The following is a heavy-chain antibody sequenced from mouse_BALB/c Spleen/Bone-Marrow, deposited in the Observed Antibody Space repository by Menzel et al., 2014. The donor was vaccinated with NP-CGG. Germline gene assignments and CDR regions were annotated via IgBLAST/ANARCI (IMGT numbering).Heavy chain of an antibody. CDR3: TKLSLLRGYFDY. J-gene: IGHJ2*01. V-gene: IGHV1S81*02. Sequence: QVQLQQSGAELVKPGTSVKLSCKASGYTFTSYYIYWVKQRPGQGLKWIGEINPSNGGTNFNEKFKSKATLTVDKSSSTAYMQYSNLTAEDSAVYCRTKLSLLRGYFDYWGQGTTRTVSS. CDR1: GYTFTSYY. D-gene: IGHD1-2*01. CDR2: INPSNGGT.